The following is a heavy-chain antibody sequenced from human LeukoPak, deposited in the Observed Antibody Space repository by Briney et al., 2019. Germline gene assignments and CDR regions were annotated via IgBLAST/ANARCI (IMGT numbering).Heavy chain of an antibody. CDR3: ARAETYYDILTGYPLYYYMDV. D-gene: IGHD3-9*01. V-gene: IGHV1-46*01. Sequence: ASVKVSCKASGYTFTSYDINWVRQAPGEGLEWMGIINPSGGSTSYAQKFQGRVTMTRDMSTSTVYMELSSLRSEDTAVYYCARAETYYDILTGYPLYYYMDVWGKGTTVTISS. CDR1: GYTFTSYD. J-gene: IGHJ6*03. CDR2: INPSGGST.